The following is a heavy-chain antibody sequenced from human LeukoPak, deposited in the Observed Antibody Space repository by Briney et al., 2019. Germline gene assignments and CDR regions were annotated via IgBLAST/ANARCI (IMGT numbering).Heavy chain of an antibody. Sequence: GGSLRLSCAASGFKFSDFWMTWVRQAPGKGLEWVAVISYDGSNKYYAGSVKGRFTISRDNSKNTLYLQMNSLRAEDTAVYYCARDPRIAVAGLYYFDYWGQGTLVTVSS. J-gene: IGHJ4*02. V-gene: IGHV3-30-3*01. CDR1: GFKFSDFW. D-gene: IGHD6-19*01. CDR3: ARDPRIAVAGLYYFDY. CDR2: ISYDGSNK.